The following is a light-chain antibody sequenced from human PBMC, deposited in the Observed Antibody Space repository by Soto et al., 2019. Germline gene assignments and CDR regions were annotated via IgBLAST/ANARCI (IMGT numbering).Light chain of an antibody. CDR2: GAS. J-gene: IGKJ1*01. Sequence: DIQMTPSPSSLSAYVLYIVNITFRASQSITIYVNWYYQKPGEAPKLLIYGASTLQSGVPSRFSGSGSGTDFTLTISCLQSEDFATYYCQKYYSFPLKFGQGTKVDIK. CDR1: QSITIY. V-gene: IGKV1-39*01. CDR3: QKYYSFPLK.